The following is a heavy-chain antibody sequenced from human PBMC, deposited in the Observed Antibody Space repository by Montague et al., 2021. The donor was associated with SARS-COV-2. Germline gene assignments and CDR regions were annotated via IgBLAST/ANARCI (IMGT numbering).Heavy chain of an antibody. Sequence: SETLSLTCTVSGGSISSYYWSWIRQPPGKGLEWIGYIYYSGSTNYNPSLKSRVTISVDTSKNQFSLKLSSVTAADTAVYYCASLARGEYYGFWSCSHECPHYYYGMYFWGQGTTGPVSS. CDR2: IYYSGST. J-gene: IGHJ6*02. V-gene: IGHV4-59*08. D-gene: IGHD3-3*01. CDR3: ASLARGEYYGFWSCSHECPHYYYGMYF. CDR1: GGSISSYY.